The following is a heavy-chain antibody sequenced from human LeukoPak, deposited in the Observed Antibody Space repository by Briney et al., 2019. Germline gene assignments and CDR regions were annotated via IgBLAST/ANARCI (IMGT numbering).Heavy chain of an antibody. Sequence: SETLSLTCTVSGGSISSYYWSWIRQHPGKGLEWIGYIYYSGSTYYNPSLKSRVTISVDTSKNQFSLKLSSVTAADTAVYYCARWDQKDYDTLTGLEEWGQGTLVTVSS. CDR1: GGSISSYY. CDR3: ARWDQKDYDTLTGLEE. CDR2: IYYSGST. D-gene: IGHD3-9*01. J-gene: IGHJ4*02. V-gene: IGHV4-59*06.